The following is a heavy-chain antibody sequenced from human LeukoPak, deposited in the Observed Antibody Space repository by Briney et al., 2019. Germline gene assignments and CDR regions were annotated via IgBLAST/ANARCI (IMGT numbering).Heavy chain of an antibody. V-gene: IGHV4-59*11. CDR1: SGFNTSHF. D-gene: IGHD5-18*01. J-gene: IGHJ4*02. Sequence: SETLSLTCSVSSGFNTSHFWSWIRQPPGKGLEWIGYIYYSGSTNYNPSLKSRVTISVDTSKNQFSLKLSSVTAADTAVYYCARAGQLWQYYGDKYFDYWGQGTLVTVSS. CDR3: ARAGQLWQYYGDKYFDY. CDR2: IYYSGST.